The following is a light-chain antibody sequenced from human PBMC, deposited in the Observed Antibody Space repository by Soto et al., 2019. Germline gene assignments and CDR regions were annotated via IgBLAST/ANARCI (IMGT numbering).Light chain of an antibody. CDR2: DVS. CDR3: RSYTSSSTVV. CDR1: SSDVGGYED. J-gene: IGLJ2*01. Sequence: QSALTQPASVSGSPGQSITISCTGTSSDVGGYEDVSWYQQHPGTAPKLVIYDVSNRPSGVSNRFSGSKSGNTASLTISGLQAEDEDDYYCRSYTSSSTVVFGGGTKLTVL. V-gene: IGLV2-14*01.